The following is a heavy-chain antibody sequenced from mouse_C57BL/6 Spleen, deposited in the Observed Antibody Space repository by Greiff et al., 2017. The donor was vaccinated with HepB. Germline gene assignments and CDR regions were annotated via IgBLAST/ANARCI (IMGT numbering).Heavy chain of an antibody. Sequence: QVHVKQSGPELVKPGASVKISCKASGYTFTDYYINWVKQRPGQGLEWIGWIFPGSGSTYYNEKFKGKATLTVDKSSSTAYMLLSSLTSEDSAVYFCARSRELGRYYFDYWGQGTTLTVSS. V-gene: IGHV1-75*01. CDR2: IFPGSGST. CDR3: ARSRELGRYYFDY. CDR1: GYTFTDYY. D-gene: IGHD4-1*01. J-gene: IGHJ2*01.